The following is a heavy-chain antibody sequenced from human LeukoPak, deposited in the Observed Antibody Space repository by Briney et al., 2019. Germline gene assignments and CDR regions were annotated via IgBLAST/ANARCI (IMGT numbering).Heavy chain of an antibody. CDR3: ARDKSYSTLPGTSRNWFDP. D-gene: IGHD1-14*01. Sequence: GGSLRLSCAASGFTFSDYYMSWIRQAPGKGLEWVSYISSSGSTIYYADSVKGRFTISRDNAKNSLYLQMNSLRAEDTAAYYCARDKSYSTLPGTSRNWFDPWGQGTLVTVSS. V-gene: IGHV3-11*04. J-gene: IGHJ5*02. CDR2: ISSSGSTI. CDR1: GFTFSDYY.